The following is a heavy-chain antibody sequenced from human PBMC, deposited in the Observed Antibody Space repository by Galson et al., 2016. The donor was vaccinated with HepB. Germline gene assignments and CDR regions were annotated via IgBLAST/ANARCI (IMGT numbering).Heavy chain of an antibody. CDR3: ARARSAIRNKTYHYYAMDV. Sequence: SLRLSCAVSGFTFSTYAMSWVRQAPGKGLEWVSRISGSGGSTYNGDSVKGRFTISRDNFKNTLYLQMNSLRAEDTAVYYCARARSAIRNKTYHYYAMDVWGQGTTVTVS. J-gene: IGHJ6*02. CDR1: GFTFSTYA. V-gene: IGHV3-23*01. D-gene: IGHD1/OR15-1a*01. CDR2: ISGSGGST.